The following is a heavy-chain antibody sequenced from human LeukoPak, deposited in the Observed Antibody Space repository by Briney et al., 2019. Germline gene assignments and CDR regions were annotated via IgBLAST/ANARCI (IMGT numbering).Heavy chain of an antibody. CDR3: ARCNYYGMDV. V-gene: IGHV4-34*01. Sequence: SETLSLTCAVYGGSFSGYYWSWIRQPPGKGLEWIGEINHGGSTNYNPSLKSRVTISVDTSKNQFSLKLSSVTAADTAVYYCARCNYYGMDVWGQGTTVTVSS. J-gene: IGHJ6*02. CDR2: INHGGST. CDR1: GGSFSGYY.